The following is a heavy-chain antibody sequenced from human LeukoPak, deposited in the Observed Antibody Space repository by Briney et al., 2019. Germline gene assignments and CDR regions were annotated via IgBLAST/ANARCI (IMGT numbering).Heavy chain of an antibody. D-gene: IGHD1-26*01. CDR2: VHGDGYSI. V-gene: IGHV3-74*01. J-gene: IGHJ4*02. CDR1: GFPFSSYA. Sequence: PGGSLRLSCAASGFPFSSYAMYWVRQAPGKGLVWLARVHGDGYSISYADSVRGRFTISRDNAKDTLYLHMNSLRPEDTAVYYCARAQVGAPTDFWGQGTLVTVSS. CDR3: ARAQVGAPTDF.